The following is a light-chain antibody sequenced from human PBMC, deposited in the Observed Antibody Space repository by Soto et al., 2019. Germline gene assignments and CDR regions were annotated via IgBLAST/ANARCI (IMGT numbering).Light chain of an antibody. Sequence: DVVMTQSPLSLPVTLGQRASISCRSNQSLVHSDGIAYFSWFQQRPGRTPRRLIYKVSNRDSGVPARFSGSGSGTDFALKISRVEAEDVGVYYCMQGTHCPITFGQGTRLEIK. CDR3: MQGTHCPIT. CDR2: KVS. J-gene: IGKJ5*01. V-gene: IGKV2-30*02. CDR1: QSLVHSDGIAY.